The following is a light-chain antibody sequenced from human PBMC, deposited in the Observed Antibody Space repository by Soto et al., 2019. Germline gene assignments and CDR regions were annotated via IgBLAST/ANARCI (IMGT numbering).Light chain of an antibody. J-gene: IGKJ2*01. Sequence: EIVLTQSPGTLSLSPGERATLSCRASQSVSSSYLAWYQQKPGQAPRLLIYGASSRATGIPDRFSGSGSGTDFTLTISRLEPEDFAVYYCRQYGSSRYVTFGQGTKLEIK. CDR2: GAS. CDR1: QSVSSSY. V-gene: IGKV3-20*01. CDR3: RQYGSSRYVT.